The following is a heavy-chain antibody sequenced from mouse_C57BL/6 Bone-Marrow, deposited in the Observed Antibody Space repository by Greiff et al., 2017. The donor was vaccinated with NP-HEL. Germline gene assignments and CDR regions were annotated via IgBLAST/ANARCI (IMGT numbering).Heavy chain of an antibody. Sequence: QVQLQQPGAELVRPGTSVKLSCKASGYTFTSYWMHWVKQRPGQGLEWIGVIDPSDSYTNYNQKFKGKATLTVDTSSSTAYMQLSSLTSEDSAVYYCARKGDYGYDERGFAYWGQGTLVTVSA. CDR1: GYTFTSYW. CDR3: ARKGDYGYDERGFAY. D-gene: IGHD2-2*01. V-gene: IGHV1-59*01. CDR2: IDPSDSYT. J-gene: IGHJ3*01.